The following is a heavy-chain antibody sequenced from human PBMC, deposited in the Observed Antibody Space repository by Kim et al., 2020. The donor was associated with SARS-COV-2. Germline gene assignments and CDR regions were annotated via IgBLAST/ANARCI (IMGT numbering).Heavy chain of an antibody. CDR3: AKELRRLRYFDCNGMDV. V-gene: IGHV3-9*01. CDR2: ISCNGGII. D-gene: IGHD3-9*01. J-gene: IGHJ6*02. Sequence: GGSLRLSCAASGFTFDDYAMHWVRQAPGKGLEWVSGISCNGGIIYYADAVKGRFTISSDNAKNSLYLQMNRLRAEDTAWYYCAKELRRLRYFDCNGMDVWGQGATVTVSS. CDR1: GFTFDDYA.